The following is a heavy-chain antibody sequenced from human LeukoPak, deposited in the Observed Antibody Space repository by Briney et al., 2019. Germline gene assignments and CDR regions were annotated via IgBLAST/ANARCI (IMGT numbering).Heavy chain of an antibody. CDR2: VHLDGRT. CDR1: GGSVSSTNW. CDR3: AREDNWNYDY. D-gene: IGHD1-7*01. V-gene: IGHV4-4*02. Sequence: SETLSLTCGVSGGSVSSTNWWTWIRQPPGKGLEWIGEVHLDGRTNFNPSLKSRLTMSVDLSENHVSLKLTSVTAADTAVYYCAREDNWNYDYWGQGTLVTVSS. J-gene: IGHJ4*02.